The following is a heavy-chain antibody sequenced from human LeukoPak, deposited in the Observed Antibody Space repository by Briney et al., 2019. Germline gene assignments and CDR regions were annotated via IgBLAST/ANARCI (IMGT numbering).Heavy chain of an antibody. CDR3: ARRSRGADAFDI. J-gene: IGHJ3*02. Sequence: ASVKVSCKASGYTFTGYYIHWVRQAPGQGLEWMGWISAYNGNTNYAQKLQGRVTMTTDTSTSTAYMELRSLRSDDTAVYYCARRSRGADAFDIWGQGTMVTVSS. D-gene: IGHD3-10*01. CDR1: GYTFTGYY. CDR2: ISAYNGNT. V-gene: IGHV1-18*01.